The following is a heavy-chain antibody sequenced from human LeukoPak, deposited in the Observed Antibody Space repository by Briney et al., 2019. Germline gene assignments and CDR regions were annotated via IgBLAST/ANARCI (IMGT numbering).Heavy chain of an antibody. CDR2: IYYSGNT. CDR3: ARQTGSGLFILP. J-gene: IGHJ4*02. D-gene: IGHD3/OR15-3a*01. Sequence: SSETLSLTCAVSGGSISSNSYYWGWIRQPPGKGLEWIGGIYYSGNTYYNASLKSQVSISIDTSKNQFSLRLTSVTAADTAVYYCARQTGSGLFILPGGQGTLVTVSS. CDR1: GGSISSNSYY. V-gene: IGHV4-39*01.